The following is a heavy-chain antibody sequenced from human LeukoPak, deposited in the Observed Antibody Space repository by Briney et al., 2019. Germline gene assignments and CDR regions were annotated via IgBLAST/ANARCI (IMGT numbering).Heavy chain of an antibody. CDR1: GLSFTSFA. CDR2: LRGDGET. Sequence: GGSLRLSCAASGLSFTSFAMSWVRQAPARGPEWVSSLRGDGETFYADSVRGRFTLSRDDSGNTVYLQLNNLRVEDTAIYYCARASWVSSADAVRWGQGTQVIVSS. D-gene: IGHD3-16*01. J-gene: IGHJ4*02. V-gene: IGHV3-23*01. CDR3: ARASWVSSADAVR.